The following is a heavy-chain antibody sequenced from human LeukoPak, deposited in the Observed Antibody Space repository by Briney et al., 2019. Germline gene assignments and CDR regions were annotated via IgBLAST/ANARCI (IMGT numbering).Heavy chain of an antibody. CDR2: IIPILGIA. D-gene: IGHD3-9*01. Sequence: SVKVSCKASGGTFSSYAISWVRQAPGQGLEWMGRIIPILGIANYAQKFQGRVTITADKSTSTAYMELSSLRSEDTAVYYCARGLSGDKRLVWDYWGQGTLVTVSS. CDR3: ARGLSGDKRLVWDY. CDR1: GGTFSSYA. J-gene: IGHJ4*02. V-gene: IGHV1-69*04.